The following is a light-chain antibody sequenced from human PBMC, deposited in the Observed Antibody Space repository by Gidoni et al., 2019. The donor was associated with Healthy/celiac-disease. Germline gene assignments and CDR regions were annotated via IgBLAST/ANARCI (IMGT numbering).Light chain of an antibody. V-gene: IGLV2-14*01. CDR2: EVS. J-gene: IGLJ1*01. CDR3: SSYTSSSTPYV. CDR1: SSDVGGYNY. Sequence: QSALTQPASVSGSPGQSITISCTGTSSDVGGYNYVSWYQQHPGKAPKLMMYEVSNRPSGVSNRFSGSKSGNRVSLTISGLQAEDEADYYCSSYTSSSTPYVFGTGTKVTVL.